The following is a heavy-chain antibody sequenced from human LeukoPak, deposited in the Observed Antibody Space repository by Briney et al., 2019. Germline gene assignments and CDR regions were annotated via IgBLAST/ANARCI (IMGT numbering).Heavy chain of an antibody. CDR2: ISAYNGNT. Sequence: GASVKVSYKASGYTFTSYGISWVRQAPGQGPEWMGWISAYNGNTNYAQKLQGRVTMTTDTSTSTAYMELRSLRSDDTAVYYCARAYDFWSGYPSGDYWGQGTLVTVSS. J-gene: IGHJ4*02. D-gene: IGHD3-3*01. CDR1: GYTFTSYG. CDR3: ARAYDFWSGYPSGDY. V-gene: IGHV1-18*01.